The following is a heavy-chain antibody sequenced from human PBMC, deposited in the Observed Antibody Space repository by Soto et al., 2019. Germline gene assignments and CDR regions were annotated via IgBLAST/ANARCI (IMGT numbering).Heavy chain of an antibody. CDR1: GFTFSSYT. Sequence: EVQLLESVGGLVQPGGSLRLSCTASGFTFSSYTMSWVRQAPGQGLEWVSAISGSGGSTFYADSVKGRFAISRDNSKITLFLQMNSLRADDTAVYYCANAGSFDSSGFYDYFHYWGQGTLVTVSS. CDR3: ANAGSFDSSGFYDYFHY. CDR2: ISGSGGST. V-gene: IGHV3-23*01. J-gene: IGHJ4*02. D-gene: IGHD3-22*01.